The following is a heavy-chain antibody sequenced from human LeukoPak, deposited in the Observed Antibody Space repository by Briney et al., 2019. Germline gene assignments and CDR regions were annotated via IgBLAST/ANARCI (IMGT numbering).Heavy chain of an antibody. CDR2: SSSVGANT. J-gene: IGHJ6*03. V-gene: IGHV3-74*01. Sequence: GGSLTLSCAASGFTLSNYWMHWVRHGPGERLVWVSSSSSVGANTHYADSVRGRFTISRDNANHILSLHMNGLRADDAAVYFCARGRATAVPHYYDYFMDVWGTGTTVIVSS. CDR3: ARGRATAVPHYYDYFMDV. CDR1: GFTLSNYW. D-gene: IGHD2-21*02.